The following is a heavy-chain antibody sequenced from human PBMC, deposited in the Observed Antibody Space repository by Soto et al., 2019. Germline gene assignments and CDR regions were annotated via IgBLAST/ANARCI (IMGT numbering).Heavy chain of an antibody. V-gene: IGHV5-51*01. Sequence: PGASLKISCKGSGYSFTSYWIGWVRQMPGKGLEWMGIIYPGDSDTRYSPSFQGQVTISADKSISTAYLQWSSLKASDTAMYYCATVRGYSYVPFDVWGQGTLVTVSS. CDR1: GYSFTSYW. CDR2: IYPGDSDT. J-gene: IGHJ4*02. CDR3: ATVRGYSYVPFDV. D-gene: IGHD5-18*01.